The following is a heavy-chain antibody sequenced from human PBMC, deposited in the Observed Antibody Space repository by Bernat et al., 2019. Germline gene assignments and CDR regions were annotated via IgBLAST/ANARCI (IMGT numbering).Heavy chain of an antibody. V-gene: IGHV4-39*01. CDR3: ARKTEGREYSFSFHN. J-gene: IGHJ4*02. Sequence: QLQLQESGPGLVKPSETLSLTCTVSGGSINSNSDYWSWIRQPPGKGLEWIGAVHFTGTTYYNPSLKSRLTIPVDTSKNQFSLKLTSVTAADTTVYFCARKTEGREYSFSFHNWGQGTLVTVSS. CDR2: VHFTGTT. CDR1: GGSINSNSDY. D-gene: IGHD4-11*01.